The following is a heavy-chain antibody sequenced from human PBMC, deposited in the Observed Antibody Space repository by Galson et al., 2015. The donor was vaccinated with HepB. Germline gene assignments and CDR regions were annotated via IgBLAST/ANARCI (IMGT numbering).Heavy chain of an antibody. V-gene: IGHV3-48*01. D-gene: IGHD1-1*01. CDR2: ISSSSSTI. CDR3: ATTYTTGTTWADAFDI. CDR1: GFTFSSYS. J-gene: IGHJ3*02. Sequence: SLRLSCAASGFTFSSYSMNWVRQAPGKGLEWVSYISSSSSTIYYADSVKGRFTISRDNAKNSLYLQMNSLRAEDTAVYYCATTYTTGTTWADAFDIWGQGTMVTVSS.